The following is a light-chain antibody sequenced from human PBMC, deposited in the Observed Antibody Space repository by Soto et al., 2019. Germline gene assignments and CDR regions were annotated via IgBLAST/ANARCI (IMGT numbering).Light chain of an antibody. CDR3: QLYGSSPLFT. CDR2: GAS. J-gene: IGKJ3*01. V-gene: IGKV3-20*01. CDR1: QSVSSTY. Sequence: EVVLTQSPDTLSLSPVERATLSCRASQSVSSTYLAWFQQKPGQTPRLLISGASSRATGIPERFSGSGSGTDFTLTISRLEPEDFAVYWCQLYGSSPLFTFGPGTKVDIK.